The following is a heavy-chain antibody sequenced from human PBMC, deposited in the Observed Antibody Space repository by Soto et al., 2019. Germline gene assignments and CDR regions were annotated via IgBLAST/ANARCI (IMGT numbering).Heavy chain of an antibody. CDR3: ARGRYLDSSDYWVANLPFDH. CDR2: ISRSGRGSA. CDR1: GFTFNSYV. V-gene: IGHV3-23*01. Sequence: GGSLRLSCAGSGFTFNSYVMTWVRQAPGEGLEWVSSISRSGRGSAYYADSVKGRFTISRDDSENTLFLQMNNLRDEDTALYYCARGRYLDSSDYWVANLPFDHWGLGTLVTVSS. J-gene: IGHJ4*02. D-gene: IGHD3-22*01.